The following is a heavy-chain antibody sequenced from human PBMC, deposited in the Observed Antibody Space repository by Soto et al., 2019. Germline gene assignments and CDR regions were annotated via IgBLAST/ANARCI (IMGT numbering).Heavy chain of an antibody. J-gene: IGHJ6*02. CDR3: ARDTNTPGIYATNYYYYGMDV. CDR1: GYTFTSYG. CDR2: ISAYNGNT. D-gene: IGHD2-21*01. Sequence: ASVKVSCKASGYTFTSYGISWVRQAPGQGLEWMGWISAYNGNTNYAQKLQGRVTMTTDTSTSTAYMELRSLRSDDTAVYYCARDTNTPGIYATNYYYYGMDVWGQGTTVTVSS. V-gene: IGHV1-18*01.